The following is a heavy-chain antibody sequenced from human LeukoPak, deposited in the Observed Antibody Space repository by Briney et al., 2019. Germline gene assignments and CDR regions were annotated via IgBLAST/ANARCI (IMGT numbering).Heavy chain of an antibody. CDR1: GFTFSTSG. Sequence: PGGSLRLSCAASGFTFSTSGMHWVRQAPGKGLEWVAVIWNDSTQKYYADSVKGRFTISKDNSRNALNLQMDSLRAEDTAVYYCAKDTIVGAITAFDYWGQGTLVTVSS. CDR2: IWNDSTQK. D-gene: IGHD1-26*01. J-gene: IGHJ4*02. CDR3: AKDTIVGAITAFDY. V-gene: IGHV3-33*06.